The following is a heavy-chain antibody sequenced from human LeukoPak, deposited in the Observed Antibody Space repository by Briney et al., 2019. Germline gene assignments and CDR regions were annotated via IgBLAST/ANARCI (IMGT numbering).Heavy chain of an antibody. D-gene: IGHD3-10*02. J-gene: IGHJ4*02. V-gene: IGHV1-18*04. CDR1: GYTFTNYG. Sequence: ASVKVSCKASGYTFTNYGFSWVRQAPGQGLEWMGWISTYSGNTNYAQQLQGRVTMTSDTSTSTVYMELRSLRSDDTAVYYCARGMSGSHYDYWGQGTLVTVSS. CDR3: ARGMSGSHYDY. CDR2: ISTYSGNT.